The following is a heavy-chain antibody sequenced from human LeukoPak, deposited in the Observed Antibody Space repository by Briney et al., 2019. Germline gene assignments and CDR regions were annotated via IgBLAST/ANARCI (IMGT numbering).Heavy chain of an antibody. J-gene: IGHJ4*02. CDR2: IYYSGST. CDR3: ARGPGRYGDYPNDY. Sequence: SETLSLTCTVSGGSISSYYWSWIRQPPGKGLEWIGYIYYSGSTNYNPSLKSRVTISVDTSKNQFSLKLSSVTAADTAVYYCARGPGRYGDYPNDYWGQGTLVTVSS. D-gene: IGHD4-17*01. CDR1: GGSISSYY. V-gene: IGHV4-59*01.